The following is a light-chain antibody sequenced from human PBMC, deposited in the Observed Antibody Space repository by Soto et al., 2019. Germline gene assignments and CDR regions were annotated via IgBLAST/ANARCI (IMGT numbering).Light chain of an antibody. CDR2: WGS. CDR1: QSLLHSNGYNF. CDR3: MQARQSPWT. V-gene: IGKV2-28*01. Sequence: DTVMTQSPLSLPVTPGEPASISCRSNQSLLHSNGYNFLDWYLQKPGQSPQLLIYWGSNRASGVPDRFSGSGSGTDFTLKISRLEAEDVGVYYCMQARQSPWTFGQGTKVEIK. J-gene: IGKJ1*01.